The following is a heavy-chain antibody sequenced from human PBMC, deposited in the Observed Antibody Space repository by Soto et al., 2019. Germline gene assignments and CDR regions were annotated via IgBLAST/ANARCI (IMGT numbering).Heavy chain of an antibody. CDR2: IDTSGST. CDR1: GGSISNYY. D-gene: IGHD3-3*01. V-gene: IGHV4-4*07. Sequence: SSETLSLTCTVSGGSISNYYCNWIRQPAGKGLEWIGRIDTSGSTNYNPSLKSRVTMSVDTSKQEFSLKLSSVTAADTALYYCARGRQDFCSGTFDYWGRGALVTV. CDR3: ARGRQDFCSGTFDY. J-gene: IGHJ4*02.